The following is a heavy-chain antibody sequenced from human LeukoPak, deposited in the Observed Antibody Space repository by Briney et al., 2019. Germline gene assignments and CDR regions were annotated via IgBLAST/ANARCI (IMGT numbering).Heavy chain of an antibody. CDR3: ARDLGDR. D-gene: IGHD3-16*01. V-gene: IGHV4-59*01. Sequence: SETLSLTCTVSGGSISSYYWSWIRQPPGKGLEWIGYIYYSGSTNYNPSLKRRVTISVDTSKNQFSLKLSSVTAADTAVYYCARDLGDRWGQGTLVTVSS. J-gene: IGHJ4*02. CDR1: GGSISSYY. CDR2: IYYSGST.